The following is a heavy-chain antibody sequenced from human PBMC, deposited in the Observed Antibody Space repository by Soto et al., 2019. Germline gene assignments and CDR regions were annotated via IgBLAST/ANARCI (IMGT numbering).Heavy chain of an antibody. V-gene: IGHV1-69*02. CDR3: ARGKKVEMATYAGMDV. Sequence: SVKVSCKASGGTFSSYTISWVRQAPGQGLEWMGRIIPILGIANYAQKFQGRVTITADKSTSTAYMELSSLRSEDTAVYYCARGKKVEMATYAGMDVWGQGTTVTVSS. CDR1: GGTFSSYT. D-gene: IGHD5-12*01. J-gene: IGHJ6*02. CDR2: IIPILGIA.